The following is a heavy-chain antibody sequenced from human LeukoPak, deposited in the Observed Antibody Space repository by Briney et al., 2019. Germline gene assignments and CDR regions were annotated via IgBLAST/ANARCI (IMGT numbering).Heavy chain of an antibody. V-gene: IGHV4-30-4*01. CDR1: GGSISSGDYY. CDR2: IKYSGRT. Sequence: SSETLSLTCTVSGGSISSGDYYWSWIRQPPGKGGDWIGYIKYSGRTYYNPSLKSRVTISVDTSKNQFSLNLSSVTAADTAVYFCARTKLGFCSGGSCYRYFDNWGQGTLVTVSS. J-gene: IGHJ4*02. D-gene: IGHD2-15*01. CDR3: ARTKLGFCSGGSCYRYFDN.